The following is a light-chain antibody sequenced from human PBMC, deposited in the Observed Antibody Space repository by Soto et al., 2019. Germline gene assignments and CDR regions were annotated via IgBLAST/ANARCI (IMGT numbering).Light chain of an antibody. CDR3: CSYAGSPYV. J-gene: IGLJ1*01. V-gene: IGLV2-11*01. CDR1: SSDVGGYNY. CDR2: EVN. Sequence: QSALTQPRSVSGSPGQSVTISCTGTSSDVGGYNYVSWYQQYPGKAPKLIIYEVNKRPSRVPDRFSGSKSGNTASLTITGVQAEDEADYYCCSYAGSPYVFGTGTKLTVL.